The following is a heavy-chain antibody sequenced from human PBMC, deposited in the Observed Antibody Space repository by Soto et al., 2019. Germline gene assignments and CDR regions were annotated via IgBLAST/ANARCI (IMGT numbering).Heavy chain of an antibody. J-gene: IGHJ4*02. CDR2: ISSGSTSI. D-gene: IGHD3-10*01. CDR1: GFTFSSYS. CDR3: ARDYASGYYYGSGRATITPFDY. Sequence: PGGSLRLSCAASGFTFSSYSMNWVRQAPGKGLEWVSYISSGSTSIYYADSVKGRFTISRDNAKNSLSLQMNTLRAEDTAVYYCARDYASGYYYGSGRATITPFDYWGQGTLVTVSS. V-gene: IGHV3-48*01.